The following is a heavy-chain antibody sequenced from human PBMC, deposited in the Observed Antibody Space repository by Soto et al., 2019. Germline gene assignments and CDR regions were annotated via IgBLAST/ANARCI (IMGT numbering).Heavy chain of an antibody. Sequence: GGSLRLSCAASGFTFSNAWMNWVRQAPGKGLEWVGRIKSKTDGGTTDYAAPVKGRFTISRDDSKNTLYLQMNSLKTEDTAVYYCTTLVFSWFGEFSVEDDWGQGTLVTVSS. CDR3: TTLVFSWFGEFSVEDD. J-gene: IGHJ4*02. CDR1: GFTFSNAW. CDR2: IKSKTDGGTT. D-gene: IGHD3-10*01. V-gene: IGHV3-15*07.